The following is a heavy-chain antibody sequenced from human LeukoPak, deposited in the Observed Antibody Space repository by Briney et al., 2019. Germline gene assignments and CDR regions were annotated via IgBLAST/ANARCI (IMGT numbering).Heavy chain of an antibody. Sequence: GGSLRLSCAASGFTFSSYAMSWVRQAPGKGLVWVSRINTDGSSTTYADSVKGRFTISRDNAKNTLYLQMNSLRAEDTAVYYCASSPIAAAGYFDYWGQGTLVTVSS. V-gene: IGHV3-74*01. CDR3: ASSPIAAAGYFDY. J-gene: IGHJ4*02. CDR2: INTDGSST. D-gene: IGHD6-13*01. CDR1: GFTFSSYA.